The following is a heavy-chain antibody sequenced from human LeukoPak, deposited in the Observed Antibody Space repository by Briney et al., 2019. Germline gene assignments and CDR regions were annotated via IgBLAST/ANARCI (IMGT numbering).Heavy chain of an antibody. J-gene: IGHJ3*02. CDR3: AREGYIAEGAFDI. Sequence: SETLSLTCTVSGGSISSYYWSWIRQPPGKGLEWIGYIYYSGSTNYNPSLKSRVTISVDTSKNQFSLKLSSVTAADTAVYYCAREGYIAEGAFDIWGQGTMVTVSS. CDR1: GGSISSYY. V-gene: IGHV4-59*01. CDR2: IYYSGST. D-gene: IGHD6-13*01.